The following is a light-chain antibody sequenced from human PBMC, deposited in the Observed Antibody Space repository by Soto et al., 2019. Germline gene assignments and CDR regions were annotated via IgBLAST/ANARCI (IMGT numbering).Light chain of an antibody. CDR1: QGISNY. V-gene: IGKV1-27*01. CDR3: QKYNSAPWT. CDR2: AAS. J-gene: IGKJ1*01. Sequence: DIQMTQSPSSLSAYVGDRVTITCRASQGISNYLAWYQQKPGKVPKLLIYAASTLQSGVPARFSGSGSGTDFTLTISSLQPEDVATYYCQKYNSAPWTFGQRTKVEIK.